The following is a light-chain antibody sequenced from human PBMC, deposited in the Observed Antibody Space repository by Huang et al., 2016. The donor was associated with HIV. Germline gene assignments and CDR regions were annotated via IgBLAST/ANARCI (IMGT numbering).Light chain of an antibody. J-gene: IGKJ2*01. V-gene: IGKV3-15*01. CDR2: GAS. CDR3: QQYNNWPPGT. Sequence: ETVVTQSPATLYVSPGERATLSCRASQSVNINLAWYQQKPGQDPRLLIFGASIRATGISARFSGSGSGTEFTLTISSLQSEDFAIYYCQQYNNWPPGTFGQGTKLEIK. CDR1: QSVNIN.